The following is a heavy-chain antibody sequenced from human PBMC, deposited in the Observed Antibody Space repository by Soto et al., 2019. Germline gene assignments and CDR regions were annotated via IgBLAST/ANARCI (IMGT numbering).Heavy chain of an antibody. CDR2: ISGSDDTA. CDR1: GFAFSTYS. J-gene: IGHJ3*01. D-gene: IGHD6-19*01. Sequence: GGPLRLSCAASGFAFSTYSMNWVRQAPGKGLEWVSVISGSDDTAYYADSVKGRFTISRDNSKNTLYLQMDSLRAEDTALYYCAKDHISVSVRAAFDVWGQGTMVTVSS. V-gene: IGHV3-23*01. CDR3: AKDHISVSVRAAFDV.